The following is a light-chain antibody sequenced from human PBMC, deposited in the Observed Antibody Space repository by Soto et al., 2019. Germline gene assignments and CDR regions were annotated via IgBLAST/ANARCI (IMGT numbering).Light chain of an antibody. CDR1: SXDVGGYNY. CDR2: DVS. J-gene: IGLJ1*01. V-gene: IGLV2-14*03. CDR3: SSYTGSSTYV. Sequence: QSALTQPASVSGSPGQSXTISCTXTSXDVGGYNYVSWYQQHPGKAPKLMIYDVSNRPSGVSNRFSGSKSANTASLTISGLQTEDESDYYCSSYTGSSTYVFGTGTKLTVL.